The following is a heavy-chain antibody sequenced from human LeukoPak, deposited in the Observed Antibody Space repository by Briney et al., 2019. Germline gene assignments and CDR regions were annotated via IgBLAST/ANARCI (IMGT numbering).Heavy chain of an antibody. CDR1: GFSFTHAW. Sequence: GGSLRLSCAASGFSFTHAWMSWVRQAPGKGLMWVSRISPDGSTTLYADSVKGRFTISRDNAKNTLYLQMNGLRAEDTAIYYCAKAMTSSTYYFDSWGQGTLVTVSS. D-gene: IGHD3-9*01. J-gene: IGHJ4*02. CDR2: ISPDGSTT. CDR3: AKAMTSSTYYFDS. V-gene: IGHV3-74*03.